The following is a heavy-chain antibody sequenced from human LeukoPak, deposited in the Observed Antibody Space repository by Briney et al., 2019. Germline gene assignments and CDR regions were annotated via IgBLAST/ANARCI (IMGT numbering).Heavy chain of an antibody. Sequence: ASVKVSCKASGYTFTIYGINWVRQAPGQGLEWMGWISAYNGNTNYAQKLQGRVTMTTDTSTSTAYMELRSLRSDDTAVYYCARVRGSGWQNWFDPWGQGTLVTVSS. D-gene: IGHD6-19*01. CDR3: ARVRGSGWQNWFDP. CDR1: GYTFTIYG. CDR2: ISAYNGNT. J-gene: IGHJ5*02. V-gene: IGHV1-18*01.